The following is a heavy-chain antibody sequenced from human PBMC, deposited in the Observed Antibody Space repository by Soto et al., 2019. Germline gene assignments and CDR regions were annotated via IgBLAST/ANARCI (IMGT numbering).Heavy chain of an antibody. CDR2: IYPGDSDT. J-gene: IGHJ6*02. CDR1: GYSFTSYW. Sequence: PGESLKISWKGSGYSFTSYWIGWVRQMPGKGLEWMGIIYPGDSDTRYSPSFQGQVTISADKSISTAYLQWSSLKASDTAMYYCAREGRGAEHRHHGMDVWGQGTTVTVSS. D-gene: IGHD1-26*01. V-gene: IGHV5-51*01. CDR3: AREGRGAEHRHHGMDV.